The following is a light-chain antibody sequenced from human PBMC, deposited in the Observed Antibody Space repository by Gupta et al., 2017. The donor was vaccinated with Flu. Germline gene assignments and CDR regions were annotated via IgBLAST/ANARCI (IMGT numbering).Light chain of an antibody. CDR3: QSYDSSLSGSDV. Sequence: QSVLTQPPSVSGAPGQRVTISCTGSSSNIGAGYDFHWYQQLPGTAPKLLIYGNNNRPSGFPDRFSGSKSGTSASLAITGLQAEDEADYYCQSYDSSLSGSDVFGTGTKVTVL. CDR2: GNN. V-gene: IGLV1-40*01. CDR1: SSNIGAGYD. J-gene: IGLJ1*01.